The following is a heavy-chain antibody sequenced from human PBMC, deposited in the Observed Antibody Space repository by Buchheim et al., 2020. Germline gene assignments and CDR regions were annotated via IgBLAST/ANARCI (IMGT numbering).Heavy chain of an antibody. D-gene: IGHD3-22*01. J-gene: IGHJ4*02. V-gene: IGHV1-8*01. CDR2: MNPNSGNT. CDR3: ARGSPHKYYYDSDSADEHNY. CDR1: GYTFTSYD. Sequence: QVQLVQSGAEVKKPGASVKVSCKASGYTFTSYDINWVRQATGQGLEWMGWMNPNSGNTGYAQKFQGRVTMTRNTSISTAYMELSSLRFEDTAVYYCARGSPHKYYYDSDSADEHNYWGQGTL.